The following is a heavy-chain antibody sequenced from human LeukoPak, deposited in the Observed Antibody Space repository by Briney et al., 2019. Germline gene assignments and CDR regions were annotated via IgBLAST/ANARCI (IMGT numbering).Heavy chain of an antibody. CDR3: ARGYPCSGTSCLG. Sequence: SETPSLTCTVSGGSISRSSYYWGWIRQPPGKGLEWIGTIYNSGTTYYNPSLKSRVTISVDTSKNQFSLRLSSVTAADTAVYYCARGYPCSGTSCLGWGQGTLVTVSS. V-gene: IGHV4-39*01. J-gene: IGHJ4*02. CDR1: GGSISRSSYY. CDR2: IYNSGTT. D-gene: IGHD2-2*01.